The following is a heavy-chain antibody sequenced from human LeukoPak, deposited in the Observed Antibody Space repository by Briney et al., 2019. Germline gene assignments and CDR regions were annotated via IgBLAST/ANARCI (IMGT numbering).Heavy chain of an antibody. CDR1: GASISPYR. J-gene: IGHJ4*02. CDR2: FIASGTT. D-gene: IGHD1-7*01. V-gene: IGHV4-4*07. Sequence: PSETLSLTCTVSGASISPYRWSWVRPAAGKGLEWIGRFIASGTTNYNPSLRNRATMSVDTSNSQFSLRLTSVTAADTAIYYCTRGTHETTAAFDWGRGTLVSVSS. CDR3: TRGTHETTAAFD.